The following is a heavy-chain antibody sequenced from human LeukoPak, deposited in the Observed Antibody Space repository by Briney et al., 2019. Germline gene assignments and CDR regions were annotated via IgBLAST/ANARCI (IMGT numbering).Heavy chain of an antibody. CDR3: ARIIGYSNQFDY. CDR1: GFTFKNNW. V-gene: IGHV3-74*01. J-gene: IGHJ4*02. Sequence: GGSLRLSCAASGFTFKNNWMHWVRQAPGKGLMWVSRINTDGTRTTYADSVRGRFTISRDNAKSTLYLQMSSLKAEDTAVYYCARIIGYSNQFDYWGQGTLVTVSP. CDR2: INTDGTRT. D-gene: IGHD5-18*01.